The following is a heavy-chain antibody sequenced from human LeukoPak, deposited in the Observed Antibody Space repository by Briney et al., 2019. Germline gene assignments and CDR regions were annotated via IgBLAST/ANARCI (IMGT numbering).Heavy chain of an antibody. CDR3: ARVTSSGWYTLDY. V-gene: IGHV3-53*01. CDR2: IYSGGST. D-gene: IGHD6-19*01. Sequence: GGSLRLSCAASGVTVSSNYMSWVRQAPGKGLEWVSDIYSGGSTYYADSVKGRFTISRDNSKNTLYLQMNSLRADDTAVYYCARVTSSGWYTLDYWGQGTLVTVSS. CDR1: GVTVSSNY. J-gene: IGHJ4*02.